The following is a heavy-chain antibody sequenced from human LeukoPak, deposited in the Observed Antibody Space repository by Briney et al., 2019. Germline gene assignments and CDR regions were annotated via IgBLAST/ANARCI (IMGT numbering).Heavy chain of an antibody. Sequence: SETLSLTCTVSGYSISSGYYWGWIRQPPGKGLEWIGSIYYSGSTHYNPSLKSRVTISVDTSKNQFSLKLSSVTAADTAFYYCAREGSRFLLYNWFDPWGQGTLVTVSS. V-gene: IGHV4-38-2*02. CDR1: GYSISSGYY. D-gene: IGHD3-16*01. CDR3: AREGSRFLLYNWFDP. CDR2: IYYSGST. J-gene: IGHJ5*02.